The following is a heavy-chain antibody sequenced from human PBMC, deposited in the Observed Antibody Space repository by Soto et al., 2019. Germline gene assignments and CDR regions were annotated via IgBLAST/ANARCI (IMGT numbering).Heavy chain of an antibody. Sequence: GGSLRLSCAASGFTLSSYAMHWVRQAPGKGLEWVAVISYDGSNKYYADSVKGRFTISRDNSKNTLYLQMNSLRAEDTAVYYCAREPATAKPEGVDFWGQGTLVTVSS. J-gene: IGHJ4*02. D-gene: IGHD1-1*01. CDR1: GFTLSSYA. CDR3: AREPATAKPEGVDF. CDR2: ISYDGSNK. V-gene: IGHV3-30-3*01.